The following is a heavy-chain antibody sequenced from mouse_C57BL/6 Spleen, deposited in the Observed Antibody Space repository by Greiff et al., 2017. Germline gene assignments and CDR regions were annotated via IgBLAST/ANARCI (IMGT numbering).Heavy chain of an antibody. Sequence: QVQLKQPGAELVKPGASVKVSCKASGYTFNSYWMHWVKQRPGQGLEWIGRIHPSDSDTNYNQKFKGKATLTVDKSSSTTYMQLSSRTSEDSAVYYCAIPLRVYPMDYWGQGTSVTVSA. J-gene: IGHJ4*01. CDR2: IHPSDSDT. CDR3: AIPLRVYPMDY. V-gene: IGHV1-74*01. D-gene: IGHD3-3*01. CDR1: GYTFNSYW.